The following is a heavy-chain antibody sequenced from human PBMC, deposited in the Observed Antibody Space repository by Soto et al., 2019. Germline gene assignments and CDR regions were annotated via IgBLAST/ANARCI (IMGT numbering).Heavy chain of an antibody. CDR1: GGSFSGYC. Sequence: SETLSLTCAVYGGSFSGYCWSWIRQPPGKGLEWIGEINHSGSTNYNPSLKSRVTISVDTSKNQFSLKLSSVTAADTAVYYCARVADTAMVTNWGQGTLVTVSS. J-gene: IGHJ4*02. CDR3: ARVADTAMVTN. V-gene: IGHV4-34*01. D-gene: IGHD5-18*01. CDR2: INHSGST.